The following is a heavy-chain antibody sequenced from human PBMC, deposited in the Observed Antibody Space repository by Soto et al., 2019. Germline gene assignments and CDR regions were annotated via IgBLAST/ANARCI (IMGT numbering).Heavy chain of an antibody. CDR3: ARGQYYYDSSGYYRDAFDI. J-gene: IGHJ3*02. CDR1: GFTFSSYA. CDR2: ISYDGSNK. V-gene: IGHV3-30-3*01. Sequence: VQLVESGGGVVQPGRSLRLSCAASGFTFSSYAMHWVRQAPGKGLEWVAVISYDGSNKYYADSVKGRFTISRDNSKNTLYLQMNSLRAEDTAVYYCARGQYYYDSSGYYRDAFDIWGQGTMVTVSS. D-gene: IGHD3-22*01.